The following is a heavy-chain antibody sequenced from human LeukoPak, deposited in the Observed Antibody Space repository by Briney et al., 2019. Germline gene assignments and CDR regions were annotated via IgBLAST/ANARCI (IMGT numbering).Heavy chain of an antibody. V-gene: IGHV3-7*01. D-gene: IGHD6-19*01. CDR3: ASDSSGWSQLKDY. CDR1: GFTFSSYW. J-gene: IGHJ4*02. Sequence: GGSLRLSCAACGFTFSSYWMSWVRQAPGKGLEWVANIKQDGSEKYYVDSVKGRFTISRDNAKNSLYLQMNSLRAEDTAVYYCASDSSGWSQLKDYWGQGTLVTVSS. CDR2: IKQDGSEK.